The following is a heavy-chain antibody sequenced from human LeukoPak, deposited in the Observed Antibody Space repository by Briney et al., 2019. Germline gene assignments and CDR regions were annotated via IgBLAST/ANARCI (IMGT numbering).Heavy chain of an antibody. CDR2: LSGSGGST. CDR3: AKEGFDS. J-gene: IGHJ4*02. CDR1: GFIFNKHA. Sequence: GGSLRLSCAASGFIFNKHAMSWVRQAPGKGLEWVSGLSGSGGSTDYADSVKGRFTVSRDNSKNMLFLQMNSLRAEDTAVYYCAKEGFDSWGQGTLVTVSS. V-gene: IGHV3-23*01.